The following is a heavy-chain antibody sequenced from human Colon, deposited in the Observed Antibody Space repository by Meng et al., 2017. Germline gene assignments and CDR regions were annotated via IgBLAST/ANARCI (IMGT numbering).Heavy chain of an antibody. CDR3: ALKGSFFDS. V-gene: IGHV3-11*01. J-gene: IGHJ4*02. CDR2: IGNHGRPI. CDR1: GFYFNYYY. D-gene: IGHD1-26*01. Sequence: QVQLVESVRGLVKPVWSLILSCVGSGFYFNYYYMSWIRQTPGKGLEWVATIGNHGRPIFYAESVKGRFTISRDNARNSLYLQMDSLTVEDTAVYYCALKGSFFDSWGQGALVTVSS.